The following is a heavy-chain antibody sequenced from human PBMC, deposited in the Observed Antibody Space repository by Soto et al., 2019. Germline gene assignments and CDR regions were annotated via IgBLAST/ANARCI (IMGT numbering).Heavy chain of an antibody. J-gene: IGHJ5*02. CDR2: INPNSGGT. V-gene: IGHV1-2*02. Sequence: ASVKSSDKPSGYTFTAHYMPCVQQAPGQGLEWMGWINPNSGGTNYAQKFQGRVTMTRDTSISTAYMELSRLRSDDTAVYYCARDRRRMVYAQNWFDPCGQGTLVTVSS. D-gene: IGHD2-8*01. CDR3: ARDRRRMVYAQNWFDP. CDR1: GYTFTAHY.